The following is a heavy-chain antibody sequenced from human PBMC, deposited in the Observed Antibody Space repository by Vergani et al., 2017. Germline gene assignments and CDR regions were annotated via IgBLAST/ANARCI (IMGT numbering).Heavy chain of an antibody. CDR2: INPNSGGT. CDR3: ARVPAAMLNYYYYGMDV. Sequence: QVQLVQSGAEVKKPGASVKVSCKASGYTFTGYSMHWVRQAPGQGLEWMGWINPNSGGTNYAQKFQGRVTMTRDTSISTAYMELSRLRSDDTAVYYCARVPAAMLNYYYYGMDVWGQGTTVTVSS. J-gene: IGHJ6*02. D-gene: IGHD2-2*01. V-gene: IGHV1-2*02. CDR1: GYTFTGYS.